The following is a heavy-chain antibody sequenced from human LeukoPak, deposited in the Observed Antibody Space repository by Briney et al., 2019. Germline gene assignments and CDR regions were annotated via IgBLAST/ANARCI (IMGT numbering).Heavy chain of an antibody. V-gene: IGHV3-30-3*01. CDR3: ASPGGYCSSATCYLFDY. CDR2: ISYDGNTK. J-gene: IGHJ4*02. D-gene: IGHD2-2*01. Sequence: GGSLRLSCAASGLSSSNYAMHWVRQAPGKGLDWVSVISYDGNTKYYADSVKGRFTISRDNSKNTLFLQMNSLRAEDTAVYYCASPGGYCSSATCYLFDYWGQGTLVTVSS. CDR1: GLSSSNYA.